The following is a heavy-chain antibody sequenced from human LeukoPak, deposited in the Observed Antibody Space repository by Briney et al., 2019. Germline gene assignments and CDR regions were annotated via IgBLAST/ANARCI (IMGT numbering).Heavy chain of an antibody. J-gene: IGHJ6*03. CDR2: INPNNGDT. Sequence: RGASVKVSCKTSGYTFTGYYMHWVRQAPGQGLEWMGWINPNNGDTHYAQKFQGTVTMTRDTSISTAYMELSSLRSDDTAVYYCARGVAGVYFCYYMDVWGKGTTVTVSS. CDR1: GYTFTGYY. D-gene: IGHD1-14*01. V-gene: IGHV1-2*02. CDR3: ARGVAGVYFCYYMDV.